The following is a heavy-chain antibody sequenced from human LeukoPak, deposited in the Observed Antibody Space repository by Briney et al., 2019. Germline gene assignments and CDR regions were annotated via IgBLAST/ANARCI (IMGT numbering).Heavy chain of an antibody. CDR3: ARGPTDY. V-gene: IGHV4-59*01. J-gene: IGHJ4*02. CDR2: IYYSGST. CDR1: GGSISSYY. Sequence: SETLSLTCTVSGGSISSYYWSWIRQPPGKGLEWIGYIYYSGSTNYNPSLKSRVTISVDTSKNQFSLKLSSVTAADTAVYYCARGPTDYWGQGTLVTVSS.